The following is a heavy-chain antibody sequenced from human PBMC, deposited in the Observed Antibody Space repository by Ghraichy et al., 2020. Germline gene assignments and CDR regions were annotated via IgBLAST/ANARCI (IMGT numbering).Heavy chain of an antibody. V-gene: IGHV4-39*01. Sequence: SETLSLSCNVSSGSFSSSRFFWGWIRQPPGKGLEWIGSFYYSGSSHYNPSLKSRVTISIDTSKNQFSLKLRSVTAADTAVYFCARHQWQWLADFDYWGQGTWSPSPQ. CDR1: SGSFSSSRFF. CDR2: FYYSGSS. D-gene: IGHD6-19*01. J-gene: IGHJ4*02. CDR3: ARHQWQWLADFDY.